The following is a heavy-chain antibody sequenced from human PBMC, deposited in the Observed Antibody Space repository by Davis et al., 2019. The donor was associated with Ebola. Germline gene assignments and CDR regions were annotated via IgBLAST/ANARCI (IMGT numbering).Heavy chain of an antibody. CDR3: AKDIGYSSGPLGY. V-gene: IGHV3-9*01. CDR1: GFTFDDYA. Sequence: PGGSLRLSCAASGFTFDDYAMHWVRQAPGKGLEWVSGISWNSGSIGYADSVKGRFTISRDNAKNSLYLQMNSLRVEDTALYYCAKDIGYSSGPLGYWGQGTLVTVSS. J-gene: IGHJ4*02. D-gene: IGHD6-19*01. CDR2: ISWNSGSI.